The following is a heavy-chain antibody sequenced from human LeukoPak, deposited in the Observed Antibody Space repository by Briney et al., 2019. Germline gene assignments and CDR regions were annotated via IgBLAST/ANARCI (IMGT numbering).Heavy chain of an antibody. CDR1: GFTFKNYA. CDR2: ISDSGGIT. D-gene: IGHD2-8*01. Sequence: PGGPLRLSCAASGFTFKNYAMTWVRQAPGKGLEWVSTISDSGGITYYADSVKGRFTISRYNSENTLYLQMNSLRVEDTAVYYCAKVPLSRRCYDYWGQGTLVTVSS. J-gene: IGHJ4*02. CDR3: AKVPLSRRCYDY. V-gene: IGHV3-23*01.